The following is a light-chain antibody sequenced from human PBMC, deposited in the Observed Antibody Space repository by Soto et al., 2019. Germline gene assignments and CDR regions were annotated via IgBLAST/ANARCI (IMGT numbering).Light chain of an antibody. J-gene: IGKJ1*01. CDR1: QSVSSSY. Sequence: EIVLTQSPGTLSLSPGERATLSCRASQSVSSSYLAWYQQKGGQAPRLLIYGASSRATGIPDRFSGSGSGTDFTLTISRLEPEDFAVYYCHQYVRSPWTFGQGTKVVIK. V-gene: IGKV3-20*01. CDR2: GAS. CDR3: HQYVRSPWT.